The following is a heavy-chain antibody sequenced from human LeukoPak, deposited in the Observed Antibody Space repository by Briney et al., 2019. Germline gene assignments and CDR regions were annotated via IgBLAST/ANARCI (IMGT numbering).Heavy chain of an antibody. CDR2: ISAYNGNT. D-gene: IGHD3-9*01. J-gene: IGHJ6*02. CDR3: ARDVIRYFDWLPNHYYGMDV. CDR1: GYTFTSYG. Sequence: GASVKVSCTASGYTFTSYGISWVRQAPGQGLEWMGWISAYNGNTNYAQKLQGRVTMTTDTSTSTAYMELRSLRSDDTAVYYCARDVIRYFDWLPNHYYGMDVWGQGTTVTVSS. V-gene: IGHV1-18*01.